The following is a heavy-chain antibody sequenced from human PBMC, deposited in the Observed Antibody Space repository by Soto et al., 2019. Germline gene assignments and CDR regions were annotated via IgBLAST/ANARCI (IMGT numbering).Heavy chain of an antibody. Sequence: GGSLRLSCAASGFTVSSNYMSRVRQAPGKGLEWVSVIYSGGSTYYADSVKGRFTISRDNSKNTLYLQMNSLRAEDTAVYYCARDQEYSSSPGAFDIWGQGTMVTVSS. CDR2: IYSGGST. D-gene: IGHD6-6*01. V-gene: IGHV3-53*01. CDR3: ARDQEYSSSPGAFDI. J-gene: IGHJ3*02. CDR1: GFTVSSNY.